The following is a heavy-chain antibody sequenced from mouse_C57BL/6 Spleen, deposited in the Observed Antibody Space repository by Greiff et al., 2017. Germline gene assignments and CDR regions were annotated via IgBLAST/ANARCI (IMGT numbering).Heavy chain of an antibody. CDR3: ARSEGNYYFDY. V-gene: IGHV1-72*01. D-gene: IGHD2-1*01. J-gene: IGHJ2*01. CDR1: GYTFTSYW. Sequence: QVQLQQPGAELVKPGASVKLSCKASGYTFTSYWMHWVKQRPGRGLEWIGRIDPTSGSTKYNEKFKSKATLPVDKPSSTAYMQLSSLTSEDSAVYYCARSEGNYYFDYWGQGTTLTVSS. CDR2: IDPTSGST.